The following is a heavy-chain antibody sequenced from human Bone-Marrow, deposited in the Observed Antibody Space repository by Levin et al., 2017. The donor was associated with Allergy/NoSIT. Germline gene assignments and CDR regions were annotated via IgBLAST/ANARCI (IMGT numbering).Heavy chain of an antibody. D-gene: IGHD2-2*02. V-gene: IGHV3-21*01. CDR3: ARVRCSTISCFTDY. CDR2: ISSSSSSM. J-gene: IGHJ4*02. CDR1: GFTFSSYS. Sequence: PGGSLRLSCAASGFTFSSYSMNWVRQAPGKGLEWVSSISSSSSSMYYADSVKGRFTISRDNAKNSLYLQMISLRAEDMAMYYCARVRCSTISCFTDYWGQGTLVTVSS.